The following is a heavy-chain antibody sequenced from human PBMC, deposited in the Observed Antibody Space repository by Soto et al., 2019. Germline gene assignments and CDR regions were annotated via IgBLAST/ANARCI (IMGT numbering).Heavy chain of an antibody. V-gene: IGHV2-70*01. CDR3: ARIHSSSWKFDD. J-gene: IGHJ4*02. CDR2: IDWDDDK. Sequence: GSGPTLVNPTQILTLTFTFSGFSLRTSGRCVSWIRQPPGKALEWLALIDWDDDKDYSTSLKTRLTISKDTSKNPVVLTMTNMDPVDTATYYCARIHSSSWKFDDWGPGTLVTVSS. CDR1: GFSLRTSGRC. D-gene: IGHD6-13*01.